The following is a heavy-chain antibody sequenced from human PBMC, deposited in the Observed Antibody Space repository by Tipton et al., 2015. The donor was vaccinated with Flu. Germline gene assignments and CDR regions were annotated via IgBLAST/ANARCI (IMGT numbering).Heavy chain of an antibody. D-gene: IGHD2-2*01. CDR3: ARRQSTSPWGLDYFDY. J-gene: IGHJ4*02. V-gene: IGHV4-61*02. CDR2: IYTNGST. CDR1: GGSISSGSYN. Sequence: TLSLTCNVSGGSISSGSYNWSWIRQPAGKGLEWIGRIYTNGSTSYNPSLKSRVTISVDTSKNQFSLKLNSVTAADTAVYYCARRQSTSPWGLDYFDYWGQGTLVTVSS.